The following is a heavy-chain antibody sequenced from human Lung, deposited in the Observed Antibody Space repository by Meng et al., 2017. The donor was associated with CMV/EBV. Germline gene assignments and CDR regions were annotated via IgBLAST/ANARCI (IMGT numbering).Heavy chain of an antibody. CDR3: ARDTGWDLHPYYFDY. V-gene: IGHV3-48*03. Sequence: XCAASGFTFSSYEMNWVRQAPGKGLEWVSYISSSGSTIHYADSVKGRFTISRDNAKESLYLQMNSLRAEDTAIYYCARDTGWDLHPYYFDYWGQGXLVTVSS. D-gene: IGHD3-16*01. CDR2: ISSSGSTI. CDR1: GFTFSSYE. J-gene: IGHJ4*02.